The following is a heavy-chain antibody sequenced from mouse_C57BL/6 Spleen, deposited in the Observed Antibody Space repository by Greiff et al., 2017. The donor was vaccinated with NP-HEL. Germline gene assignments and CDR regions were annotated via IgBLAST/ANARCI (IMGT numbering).Heavy chain of an antibody. Sequence: QVQLKQPGAELVKPGASVKLSCKASGYTFTSYWMHWVKQRPGQGLEWIGMIHPNSGSTNYNEKFKSKATLSVDNSSSTAYMQLSRLTSEDSAVDDSARGGEAMDYWGQGTSGTVSS. CDR3: ARGGEAMDY. V-gene: IGHV1-64*01. CDR1: GYTFTSYW. CDR2: IHPNSGST. J-gene: IGHJ4*01.